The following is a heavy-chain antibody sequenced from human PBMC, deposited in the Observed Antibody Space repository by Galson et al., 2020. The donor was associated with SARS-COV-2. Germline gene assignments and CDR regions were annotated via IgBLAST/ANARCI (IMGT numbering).Heavy chain of an antibody. CDR2: IYYSGST. V-gene: IGHV4-39*07. CDR1: GGSISSSSYY. Sequence: SETLSLTCTVSGGSISSSSYYWGWIRQPPGKGLEWIGSIYYSGSTYYNPSLKSRVTISVDTSKNQFSLKLSSVTAADTAVYYCSLDYSTQRGYFDYWGQGTLVTVSS. CDR3: SLDYSTQRGYFDY. J-gene: IGHJ4*02. D-gene: IGHD6-13*01.